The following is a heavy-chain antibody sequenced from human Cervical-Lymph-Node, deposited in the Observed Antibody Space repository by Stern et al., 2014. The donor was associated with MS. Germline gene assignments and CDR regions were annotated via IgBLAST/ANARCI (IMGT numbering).Heavy chain of an antibody. V-gene: IGHV1-2*06. D-gene: IGHD4-11*01. J-gene: IGHJ5*02. CDR2: IHPGHGVP. CDR3: AKMGDPVTTTFDH. CDR1: GYTFTGNY. Sequence: QVQLVESGAEVKRPGASVKVSCKASGYTFTGNYLHWVRQAPGQGLEWVGRIHPGHGVPNYAQKFQGRVPMTRDTSISTAYMELRRVRSDDTAVYYCAKMGDPVTTTFDHWGQGTLVTVSS.